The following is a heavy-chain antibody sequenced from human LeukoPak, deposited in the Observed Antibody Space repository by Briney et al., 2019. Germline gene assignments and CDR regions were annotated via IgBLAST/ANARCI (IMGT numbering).Heavy chain of an antibody. CDR1: GFTFSNFW. Sequence: GGSLRLSCAASGFTFSNFWMSWVRQAPGKGLEWVANIKQDGFEKYYVDSVRGRFTISRDNAKNSLSLQMNSLRAEDTAVYYCARDGCTSSTFSTLGGFSSWGQGTLVTVSS. V-gene: IGHV3-7*01. D-gene: IGHD3-16*01. CDR2: IKQDGFEK. CDR3: ARDGCTSSTFSTLGGFSS. J-gene: IGHJ5*02.